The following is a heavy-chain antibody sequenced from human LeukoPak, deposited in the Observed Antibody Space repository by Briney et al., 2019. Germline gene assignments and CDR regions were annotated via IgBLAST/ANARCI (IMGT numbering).Heavy chain of an antibody. J-gene: IGHJ4*02. CDR3: ATYQLRHLIDY. D-gene: IGHD2-2*01. V-gene: IGHV3-11*01. CDR2: ISSSGSTI. Sequence: PGGSLRLSCAASGFSVSSNYMSWVRQAPGKGLEWVSYISSSGSTIYYADSVKGRFTISRDNAKNSLYLQMNSLRAEDTAVYYCATYQLRHLIDYWGQGTLVTVSS. CDR1: GFSVSSNY.